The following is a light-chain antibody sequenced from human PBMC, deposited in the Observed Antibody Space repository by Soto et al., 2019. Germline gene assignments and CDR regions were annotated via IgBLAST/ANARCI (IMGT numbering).Light chain of an antibody. J-gene: IGKJ1*01. CDR1: QSVRNH. CDR3: QQYDYWWT. Sequence: EVVMTQSPATLSVSPGERATRSCRASQSVRNHLAWYHQRPGQAPRLLIYSASSRATGVPARFSGSGSGTEFTLTISSLQSEDFGVFYCQQYDYWWTFGQGTKVHIK. CDR2: SAS. V-gene: IGKV3-15*01.